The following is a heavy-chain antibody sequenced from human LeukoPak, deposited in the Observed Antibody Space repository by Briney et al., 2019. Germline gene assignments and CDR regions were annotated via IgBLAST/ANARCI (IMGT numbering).Heavy chain of an antibody. V-gene: IGHV1-18*01. J-gene: IGHJ5*02. D-gene: IGHD5-18*01. Sequence: ASVTVSCTASGYTFTSYGISWVRQAPGQGLEWMGWISAYNGNTNYAQKLQGRVTMTTDTSTSTAYMELRSLRSDDTAVYYCAREGYSYGLNWFDPWGQGTLATVCS. CDR1: GYTFTSYG. CDR2: ISAYNGNT. CDR3: AREGYSYGLNWFDP.